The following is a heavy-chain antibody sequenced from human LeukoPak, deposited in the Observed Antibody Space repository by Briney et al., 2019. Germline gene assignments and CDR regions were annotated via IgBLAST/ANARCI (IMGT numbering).Heavy chain of an antibody. CDR2: IKSDGTDT. CDR3: LYHDSGVTSPLESY. V-gene: IGHV3-74*01. CDR1: GFTFSNYW. Sequence: GGSLRLSCAASGFTFSNYWMLWLRQAPGMGLVWVSRIKSDGTDTTYADSVKGRFTISRDNAKSTLYLQMNSLRAEDTAVYYCLYHDSGVTSPLESYWGQGILVTVST. J-gene: IGHJ4*02. D-gene: IGHD3-22*01.